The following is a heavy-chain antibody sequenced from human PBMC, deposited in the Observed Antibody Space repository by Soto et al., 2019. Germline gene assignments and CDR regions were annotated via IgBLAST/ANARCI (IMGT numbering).Heavy chain of an antibody. Sequence: AGGPLRLSCAASGFTFSSYAMSWVRQAPGKGLEWVSAISGSGGSTYYADSVKGRFTISRDNSKNTLYLQMNSLRAEDTAVYYCAKAPTYYDIFDYWGQGTLVTVSS. J-gene: IGHJ4*02. CDR3: AKAPTYYDIFDY. CDR2: ISGSGGST. CDR1: GFTFSSYA. D-gene: IGHD3-9*01. V-gene: IGHV3-23*01.